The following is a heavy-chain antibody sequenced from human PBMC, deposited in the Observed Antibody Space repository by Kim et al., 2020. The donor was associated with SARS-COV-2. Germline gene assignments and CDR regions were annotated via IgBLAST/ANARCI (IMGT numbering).Heavy chain of an antibody. CDR2: MNPNSGNT. J-gene: IGHJ4*02. D-gene: IGHD3-10*01. CDR3: ARVMWFGELYFDY. V-gene: IGHV1-8*01. CDR1: GYTFTSYD. Sequence: ASVKVSCKASGYTFTSYDINWVRQATGQGLEWMGWMNPNSGNTGYAQKFQGRVSMTRNTSINTAYMELSSLRSEDMAVYYCARVMWFGELYFDYWGQGTLVTVSS.